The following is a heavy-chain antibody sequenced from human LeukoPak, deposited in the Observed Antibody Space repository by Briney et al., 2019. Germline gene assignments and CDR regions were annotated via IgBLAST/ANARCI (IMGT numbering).Heavy chain of an antibody. CDR1: GASISRYY. V-gene: IGHV4-59*01. J-gene: IGHJ4*02. Sequence: PSGTLSLTCTVSGASISRYYWSWIRHPPRNVLEWVGYIHYIGTTNYNPSLKSRVTISVEPPTHQPSLNQTVLPPPNTPLHYCAREGVVTYFDYWGQGTLVTVSS. D-gene: IGHD3-16*02. CDR3: AREGVVTYFDY. CDR2: IHYIGTT.